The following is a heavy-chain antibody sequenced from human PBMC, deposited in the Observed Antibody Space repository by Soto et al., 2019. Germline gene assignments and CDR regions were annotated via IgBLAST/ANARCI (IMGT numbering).Heavy chain of an antibody. J-gene: IGHJ5*02. CDR1: GGSISRSIYY. CDR3: ARRLWASSSFRFDP. CDR2: INYSGST. D-gene: IGHD6-13*01. Sequence: PSETLSLTCTVSGGSISRSIYYWGWIRQPPGKGLEWIASINYSGSTYYNPSLKSRVTVSVDTSKNQFSLKLSSVTAADTAVYYCARRLWASSSFRFDPWGQGTLVTVSS. V-gene: IGHV4-39*01.